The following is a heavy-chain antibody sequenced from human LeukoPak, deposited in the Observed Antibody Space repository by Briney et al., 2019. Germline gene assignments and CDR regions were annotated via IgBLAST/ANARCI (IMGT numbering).Heavy chain of an antibody. Sequence: SETLSLTCTVSGGSISSYYWTWIRQPPGKGLEWLGYIYYSGSTNYNPSLKSRVTISLDTSKNQFSLRLSSVTAADTAVYYCARVRFLEWLSPYYYYMDVWGKGTTVTVSS. CDR2: IYYSGST. J-gene: IGHJ6*03. CDR3: ARVRFLEWLSPYYYYMDV. CDR1: GGSISSYY. V-gene: IGHV4-59*12. D-gene: IGHD3-3*01.